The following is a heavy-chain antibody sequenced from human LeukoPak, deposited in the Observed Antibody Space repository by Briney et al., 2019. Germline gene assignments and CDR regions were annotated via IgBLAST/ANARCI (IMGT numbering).Heavy chain of an antibody. V-gene: IGHV3-48*01. Sequence: PGGSLRLSYAGSGFTFSSYTMNWVRQAPGKGLEWVAYISSSGSTIYYADSVKGRFTISRDNAKNSLYLQMNSLRAEDTAVYYCARDTSVWLLFTPFDYWGQGTLVTVSS. CDR1: GFTFSSYT. CDR2: ISSSGSTI. D-gene: IGHD3-9*01. CDR3: ARDTSVWLLFTPFDY. J-gene: IGHJ4*02.